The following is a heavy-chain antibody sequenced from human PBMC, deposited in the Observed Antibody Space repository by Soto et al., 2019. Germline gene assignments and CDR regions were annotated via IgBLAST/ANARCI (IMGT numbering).Heavy chain of an antibody. J-gene: IGHJ5*02. V-gene: IGHV3-7*01. Sequence: GGSLRLSCAASRFTFSSYWMSWVRQAPGKGLEWVANIKQDGSEKYYVDSVKGRFTISRDNAKNSLYLQMNSLRAEDTAVYYCARDRFDPWGQGTLVTVSS. CDR1: RFTFSSYW. CDR3: ARDRFDP. CDR2: IKQDGSEK.